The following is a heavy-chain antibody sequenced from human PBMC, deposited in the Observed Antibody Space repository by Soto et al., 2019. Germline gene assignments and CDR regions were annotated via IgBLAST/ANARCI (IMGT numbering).Heavy chain of an antibody. D-gene: IGHD2-21*02. CDR3: ARQRTSVVTQAYFDS. Sequence: SETLSLTCTVTGDSINNRSYYWGWICQPPGKGLEWIGSIYYSGSTYNNPSLKSRVSMSVDTSKNQFSLKLRSVTAADTALYYCARQRTSVVTQAYFDSWGQGSLVTVS. CDR2: IYYSGST. V-gene: IGHV4-39*01. CDR1: GDSINNRSYY. J-gene: IGHJ4*02.